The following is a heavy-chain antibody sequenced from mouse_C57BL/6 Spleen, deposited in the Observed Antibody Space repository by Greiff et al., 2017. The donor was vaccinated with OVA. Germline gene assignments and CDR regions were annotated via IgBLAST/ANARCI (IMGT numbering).Heavy chain of an antibody. CDR3: ARSPTSCSIFLDY. CDR2: IRNKANGYTT. V-gene: IGHV7-3*01. Sequence: EVKVVESGGGLVQPGGSLSLSCAASGFTFTDYYMSWVRQPPGKALEWLGFIRNKANGYTTEYSASVKGRFTISRDNSQSILYLQMNALRAEDSDTCSCARSPTSCSIFLDYWGQGTSVTVSS. CDR1: GFTFTDYY. J-gene: IGHJ4*01. D-gene: IGHD2-5*01.